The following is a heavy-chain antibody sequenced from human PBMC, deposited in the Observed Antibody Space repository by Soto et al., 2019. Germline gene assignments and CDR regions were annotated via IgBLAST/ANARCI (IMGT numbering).Heavy chain of an antibody. CDR1: GFTFSSYW. Sequence: GGSLRLSCAASGFTFSSYWTSWVRQAPGKGLEWVANIKQDGSEKYYVDSVKGRFTISRDNAKNSLCLQMNSLRAEDTAVYYCARDLSRYYFDDWGQGTRVTVSS. V-gene: IGHV3-7*05. J-gene: IGHJ4*02. D-gene: IGHD6-13*01. CDR3: ARDLSRYYFDD. CDR2: IKQDGSEK.